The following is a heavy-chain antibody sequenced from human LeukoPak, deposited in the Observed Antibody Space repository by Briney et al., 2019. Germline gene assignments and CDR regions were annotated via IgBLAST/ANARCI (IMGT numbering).Heavy chain of an antibody. J-gene: IGHJ4*02. CDR3: ARRGVPGYFDY. V-gene: IGHV3-74*01. CDR1: GXTFSSYW. CDR2: INGDGSNT. Sequence: GGSLRLSCAASGXTFSSYWMHRVRQAPGKGLVWVSRINGDGSNTNYADSVKGRFTISRDNAKNTLYLQMNSLRAEDTAVYYCARRGVPGYFDYWGQGTLVTVSS. D-gene: IGHD3-10*01.